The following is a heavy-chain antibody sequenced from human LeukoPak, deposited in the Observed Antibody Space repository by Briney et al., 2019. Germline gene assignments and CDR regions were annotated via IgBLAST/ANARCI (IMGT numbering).Heavy chain of an antibody. J-gene: IGHJ4*02. CDR2: MHHNSGNT. CDR3: ARGGWERN. V-gene: IGHV1-8*03. D-gene: IGHD1-26*01. Sequence: ASVKVSCKASGYTFNRYDINWVRQATGQAREWMGWMHHNSGNTGYAQKFQGRDTITRNTSINTAYMELSSRISEDTAVYYGARGGWERNWGQGTLVTVSS. CDR1: GYTFNRYD.